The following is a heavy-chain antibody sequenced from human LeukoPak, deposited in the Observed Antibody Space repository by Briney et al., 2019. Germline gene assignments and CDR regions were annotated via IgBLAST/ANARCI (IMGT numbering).Heavy chain of an antibody. CDR2: IYYSGST. CDR3: ARGDSSGYYRIDY. D-gene: IGHD3-22*01. J-gene: IGHJ4*02. CDR1: GGSISSYY. Sequence: SETLSLTCTGSGGSISSYYWSWLRQRPGKGLEGVGYIYYSGSTNYNPSLKSRVHISGETYKNQFSLKLSSVTAADTAVYYCARGDSSGYYRIDYWGQGTLVTVSS. V-gene: IGHV4-59*01.